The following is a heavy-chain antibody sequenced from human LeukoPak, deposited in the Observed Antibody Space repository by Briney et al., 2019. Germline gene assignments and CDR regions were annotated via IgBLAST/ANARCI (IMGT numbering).Heavy chain of an antibody. CDR1: GFTFSSYE. D-gene: IGHD6-19*01. CDR2: ISSSGSTI. CDR3: ARGQGSSSGWYPTSFTYGMDV. V-gene: IGHV3-48*03. J-gene: IGHJ6*02. Sequence: GGSLRLSCAASGFTFSSYEMNWVRQAPGKGLEWVSYISSSGSTIYYTDSVKGRFTISRDNAKNSLYLQMNSLRAEDTAVYYCARGQGSSSGWYPTSFTYGMDVWGQGTTVTVSS.